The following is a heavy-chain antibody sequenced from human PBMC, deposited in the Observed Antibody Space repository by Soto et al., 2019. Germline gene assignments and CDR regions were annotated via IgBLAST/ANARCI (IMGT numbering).Heavy chain of an antibody. CDR1: GYTFTGYY. V-gene: IGHV1-2*04. CDR3: ARVLGRYGDYQDYYGMDV. CDR2: INPNSGGT. Sequence: GASVKVSCKASGYTFTGYYMHWVRQAPGQGLEWMGWINPNSGGTNYAQKFQGWITMTRDTSISTAYMELSRLRSDDTDVYYYARVLGRYGDYQDYYGMDVWGKGTTVTVSS. D-gene: IGHD4-17*01. J-gene: IGHJ6*04.